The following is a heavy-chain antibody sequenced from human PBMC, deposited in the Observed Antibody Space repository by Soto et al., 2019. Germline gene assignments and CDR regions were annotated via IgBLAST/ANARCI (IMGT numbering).Heavy chain of an antibody. CDR1: GFTFSSYG. Sequence: QVQLVESGGGVVQPGRSLRLSCAASGFTFSSYGMHWVRQAPGKGLEWVAVISYDGSNKYYAGSVKGRFTISRDNSKNTLYLQMNSLRAEDTAVYYCAKDRGSGWYRDVDYWGQGTLVTVSS. J-gene: IGHJ4*02. V-gene: IGHV3-30*18. D-gene: IGHD6-19*01. CDR3: AKDRGSGWYRDVDY. CDR2: ISYDGSNK.